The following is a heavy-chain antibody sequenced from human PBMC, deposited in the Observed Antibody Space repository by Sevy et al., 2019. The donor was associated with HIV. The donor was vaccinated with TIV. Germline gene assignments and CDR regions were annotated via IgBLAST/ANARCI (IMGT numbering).Heavy chain of an antibody. Sequence: GGSLRLSCRVSGFSFQYSMNWGRQAPGKGLEWVSSISSSSNYIYYADSRKGRFTVSRDNAKNSVYLQMNSLRAEDTAVYYCARDRRELSYDSSGYSDAFDIWGQGTLVTVSS. CDR1: GFSFQYS. CDR2: ISSSSNYI. J-gene: IGHJ3*02. D-gene: IGHD3-22*01. CDR3: ARDRRELSYDSSGYSDAFDI. V-gene: IGHV3-21*01.